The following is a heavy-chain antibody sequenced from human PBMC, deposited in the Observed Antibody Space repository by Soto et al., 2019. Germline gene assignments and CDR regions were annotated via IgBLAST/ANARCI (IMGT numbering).Heavy chain of an antibody. CDR1: GSTFTGYF. CDR3: ARVRTYYDSSGSLDY. CDR2: INPNSGDT. D-gene: IGHD3-22*01. V-gene: IGHV1-2*02. Sequence: GSSVKVSYKSSGSTFTGYFMHWVRQAPGQGLEWMGWINPNSGDTKYAQKFQGRVTMTRDMSISTAYMELRRLTSDDTAVYYCARVRTYYDSSGSLDYWGQGTLVTVSS. J-gene: IGHJ4*02.